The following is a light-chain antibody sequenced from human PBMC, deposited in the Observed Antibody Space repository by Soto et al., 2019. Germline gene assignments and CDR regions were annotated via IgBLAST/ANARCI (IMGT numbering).Light chain of an antibody. Sequence: QSVLTQPPSVSGSPGQSVTISCTGTSSDVGGYNYVSWYQQHPGKAPKLMIYDVNKRPSGVPDRFSGSKSGNTASLTISGLQAEDEADYYCCSYAGSYTVVFGGGTKVTVL. J-gene: IGLJ2*01. V-gene: IGLV2-11*01. CDR1: SSDVGGYNY. CDR2: DVN. CDR3: CSYAGSYTVV.